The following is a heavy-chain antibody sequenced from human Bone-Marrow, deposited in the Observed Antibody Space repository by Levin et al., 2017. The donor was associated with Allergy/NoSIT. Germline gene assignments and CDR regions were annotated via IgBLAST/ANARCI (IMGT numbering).Heavy chain of an antibody. J-gene: IGHJ1*01. Sequence: PSETLSLTCAVYGGSFSGYYWSWIRQPPGKGLEWIGEINHSGSTNYNPSLKSRVTISVDTSKNQFSLTLSSVTAADTAVYYCASPHPSCGGDCYSGDYFQHWGQGTLVTVSS. CDR1: GGSFSGYY. V-gene: IGHV4-34*01. D-gene: IGHD2-21*02. CDR2: INHSGST. CDR3: ASPHPSCGGDCYSGDYFQH.